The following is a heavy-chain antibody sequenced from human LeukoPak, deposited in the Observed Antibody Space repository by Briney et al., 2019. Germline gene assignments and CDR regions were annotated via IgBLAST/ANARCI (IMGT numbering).Heavy chain of an antibody. CDR2: IDPSDSYT. CDR3: ARESYYDILTGSNFDY. V-gene: IGHV5-10-1*01. CDR1: GYSFTNYW. Sequence: GESLKISCKGSGYSFTNYWISWLRQMPGKGLVWMGRIDPSDSYTNYSPSFQGHVTISADKSISTAYLQWSSLKASDTAMYYCARESYYDILTGSNFDYWGQGTLVTVSS. J-gene: IGHJ4*02. D-gene: IGHD3-9*01.